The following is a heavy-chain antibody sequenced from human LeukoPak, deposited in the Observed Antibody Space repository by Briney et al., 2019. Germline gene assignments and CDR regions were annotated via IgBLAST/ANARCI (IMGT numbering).Heavy chain of an antibody. CDR2: IFPGDSDT. CDR1: GYSFTTYW. Sequence: GESLKISCKGSGYSFTTYWIGWVRQMPGKGLEWIGIIFPGDSDTTYSPSLQGQVTISADKSINTTYLQWSSLRASDTAMYYCATSESQTRFDYWGQGTPVTVSS. V-gene: IGHV5-51*01. J-gene: IGHJ4*02. CDR3: ATSESQTRFDY. D-gene: IGHD1/OR15-1a*01.